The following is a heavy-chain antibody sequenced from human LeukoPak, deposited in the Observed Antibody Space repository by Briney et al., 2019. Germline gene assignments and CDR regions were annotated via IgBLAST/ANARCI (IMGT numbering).Heavy chain of an antibody. CDR1: GFTFSSYG. CDR3: ARDAVLRYFDWAPPQYYGMDV. D-gene: IGHD3-9*01. CDR2: IWYDGSNK. V-gene: IGHV3-33*01. J-gene: IGHJ6*02. Sequence: PGGSLRLSCAASGFTFSSYGMHWVRQAPGKGLEWVAVIWYDGSNKYYADSVKGRFTISRDNSKNTLYLQMNSLRAEDTAVYYCARDAVLRYFDWAPPQYYGMDVWGQGTTVTVSS.